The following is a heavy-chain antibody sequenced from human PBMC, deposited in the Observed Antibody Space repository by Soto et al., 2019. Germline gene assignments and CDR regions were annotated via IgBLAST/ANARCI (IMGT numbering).Heavy chain of an antibody. Sequence: EVQLVESGGGLVKPGGSLRLSCAASGFTFSSYSMNWVRQAPGKGLEWVSSISSSSSYIYYADSVKGRFTISRDNAKNSLYLQMNSHRAEDTAVYYCARDQPGYSYGYGLGYWGQGTLVTVSS. J-gene: IGHJ4*02. D-gene: IGHD5-18*01. V-gene: IGHV3-21*01. CDR1: GFTFSSYS. CDR2: ISSSSSYI. CDR3: ARDQPGYSYGYGLGY.